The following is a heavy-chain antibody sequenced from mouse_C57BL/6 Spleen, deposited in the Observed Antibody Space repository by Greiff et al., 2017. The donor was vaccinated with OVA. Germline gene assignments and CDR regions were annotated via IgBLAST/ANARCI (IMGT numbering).Heavy chain of an antibody. D-gene: IGHD1-1*01. CDR2: IDPNSGGT. Sequence: QQSCKASGYTFTSYWMHWVKQRPGRGLEWIGRIDPNSGGTKYNEKFKSKATLTVDKPSSTAYMQLSSLTSEDSAVYYCARPQTYGSSYYFDYWGQGTTLTVSS. CDR1: GYTFTSYW. V-gene: IGHV1-72*01. J-gene: IGHJ2*01. CDR3: ARPQTYGSSYYFDY.